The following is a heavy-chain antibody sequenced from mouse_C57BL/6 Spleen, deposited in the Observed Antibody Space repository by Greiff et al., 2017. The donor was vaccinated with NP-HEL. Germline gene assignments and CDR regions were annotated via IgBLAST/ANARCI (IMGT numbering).Heavy chain of an antibody. J-gene: IGHJ1*03. CDR1: GFSFNTYA. CDR3: VRHHYYGRYFDV. V-gene: IGHV10-1*01. Sequence: EVQLVESGGGLVQPKGSLKLSCAASGFSFNTYAMTWVRQAPGKGLEWVARIRSKSNNYATYYADSVKDRFTISRDDSESMLYLQMNNLKTEDTAMYYCVRHHYYGRYFDVWGTGTTVTVSS. CDR2: IRSKSNNYAT. D-gene: IGHD1-2*01.